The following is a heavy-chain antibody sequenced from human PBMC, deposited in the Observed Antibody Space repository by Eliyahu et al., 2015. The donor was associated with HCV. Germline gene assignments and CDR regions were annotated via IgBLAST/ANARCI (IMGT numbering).Heavy chain of an antibody. CDR1: GGSISSYY. CDR2: IYYSGST. Sequence: QVQLQESGPGLVKPSETLSLTCTVSGGSISSYYWSWIRQPPGKGLEWIGYIYYSGSTNYNPSLKSRVTISVDTSKNQFSLKLISVTAADTAVYYCARVVKGPMITFGGVIVGSAFDIWGQGTMVTVSS. D-gene: IGHD3-16*02. V-gene: IGHV4-59*01. J-gene: IGHJ3*02. CDR3: ARVVKGPMITFGGVIVGSAFDI.